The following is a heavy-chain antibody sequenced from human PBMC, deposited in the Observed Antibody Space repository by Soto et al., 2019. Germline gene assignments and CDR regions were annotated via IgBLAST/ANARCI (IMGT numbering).Heavy chain of an antibody. CDR1: GGSISSGGYS. J-gene: IGHJ6*02. Sequence: ETLSLTCAVSGGSISSGGYSWSWIRQPPGKGLEWIGYIYYSGSTNYNPSLKSRVTISVDTSKNQFSLKLSSVTAADTAVYYCARAEWGITGTTSYYYGMDVWGQGTTVTVSS. CDR2: IYYSGST. V-gene: IGHV4-61*08. CDR3: ARAEWGITGTTSYYYGMDV. D-gene: IGHD1-7*01.